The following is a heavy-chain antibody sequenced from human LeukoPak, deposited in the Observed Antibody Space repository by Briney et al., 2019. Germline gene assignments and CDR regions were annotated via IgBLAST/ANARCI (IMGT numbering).Heavy chain of an antibody. CDR2: INHDGSST. D-gene: IGHD3-10*01. Sequence: GGSLRLSCATSGFTFTTFWMHWVRQAPGKGLVWVSRINHDGSSTNYVDSVKGRFTISRDNAKNTVYLQMNSLRAEDTAVYYCARGMRLVRGLMFDYWGQGTLVTVSS. V-gene: IGHV3-74*01. J-gene: IGHJ4*02. CDR3: ARGMRLVRGLMFDY. CDR1: GFTFTTFW.